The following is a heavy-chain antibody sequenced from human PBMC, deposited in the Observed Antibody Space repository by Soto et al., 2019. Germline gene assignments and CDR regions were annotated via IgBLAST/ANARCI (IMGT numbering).Heavy chain of an antibody. D-gene: IGHD6-19*01. CDR1: GYTFTSYY. CDR3: ARDLHSSGHYYGMDV. V-gene: IGHV1-46*01. J-gene: IGHJ6*02. CDR2: INPSGGST. Sequence: QVQLVQSGAEVKKPGASVKVSCKASGYTFTSYYMHWVRQAPGQGLEWMGIINPSGGSTSYAQKFQGRVTMTRDTSTSTVYMELSSLRSEDTAVYYCARDLHSSGHYYGMDVWGHGTTVTVSS.